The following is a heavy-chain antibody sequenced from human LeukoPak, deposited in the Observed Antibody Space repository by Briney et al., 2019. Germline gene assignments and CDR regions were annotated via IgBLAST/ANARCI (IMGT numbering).Heavy chain of an antibody. CDR1: GFTFSSYW. V-gene: IGHV3-74*01. CDR3: ASGPSSGFYYTLGY. J-gene: IGHJ4*02. D-gene: IGHD3-22*01. Sequence: PGGSLRLSCAASGFTFSSYWMHWVRQAPGKWLVWVSRINSDGSSTTYADSVKGRFTISRDNAKNTLYLQMSSLRAEDTAMYYCASGPSSGFYYTLGYWGQGTLVTVSS. CDR2: INSDGSST.